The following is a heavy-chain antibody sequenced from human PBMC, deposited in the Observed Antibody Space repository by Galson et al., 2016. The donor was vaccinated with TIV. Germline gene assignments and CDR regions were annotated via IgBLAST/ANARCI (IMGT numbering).Heavy chain of an antibody. J-gene: IGHJ5*02. D-gene: IGHD2-21*01. V-gene: IGHV4-39*01. CDR1: GGFISKSGFY. CDR3: ARHIAIPALKRHHYFDP. Sequence: TLSLTCTVSGGFISKSGFYWGWVRQSPGKGLEWVGSIYDTGTTSYHPSFKTRVSISVDTSKNTFSLRLNSVTAADTAIYYCARHIAIPALKRHHYFDPWGQGSLVTVSS. CDR2: IYDTGTT.